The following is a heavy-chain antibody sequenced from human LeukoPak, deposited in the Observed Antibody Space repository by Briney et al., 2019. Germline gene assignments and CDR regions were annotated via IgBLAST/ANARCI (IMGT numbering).Heavy chain of an antibody. J-gene: IGHJ6*03. CDR1: GGSISSYY. V-gene: IGHV4-4*07. CDR3: ASELELPSEVSYYYYYYMDV. CDR2: IYTSGST. D-gene: IGHD1-7*01. Sequence: PSETLSLTCTVSGGSISSYYWSWLRQPAGKGLEWIGRIYTSGSTNYNPSLKSRVTMSVDTSKNQFSLKLSSVTAADTAVYYCASELELPSEVSYYYYYYMDVWGKGTTVTVSS.